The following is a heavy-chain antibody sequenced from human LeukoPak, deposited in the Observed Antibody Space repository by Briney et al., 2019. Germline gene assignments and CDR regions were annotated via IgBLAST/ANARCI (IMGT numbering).Heavy chain of an antibody. V-gene: IGHV3-43D*03. CDR2: ISWDGGSS. CDR1: GFTFDDYA. D-gene: IGHD6-19*01. CDR3: AKDYGYSNDRYLIDY. J-gene: IGHJ4*02. Sequence: PGGSLRLSCAASGFTFDDYAMYWVRQAPGKGLEWVSLISWDGGSSDYVDSVKGRFTISRDNSKNSLYLQMNSLRTEDTAFYYCAKDYGYSNDRYLIDYWGQGTLVTVSS.